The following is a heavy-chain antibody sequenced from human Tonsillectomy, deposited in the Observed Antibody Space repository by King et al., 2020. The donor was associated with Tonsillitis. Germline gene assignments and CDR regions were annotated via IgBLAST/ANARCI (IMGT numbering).Heavy chain of an antibody. CDR3: ATAGYVRGLIFAA. D-gene: IGHD2-2*01. V-gene: IGHV3-30*02. CDR1: GYIFNDYG. J-gene: IGHJ5*02. Sequence: QLVQSGGDVVQPGGSLRLSCAASGYIFNDYGMHWLRQAPGKGLEWVSYIRYDGTNRYFADSVEGRFTISRDNSKNTLFLQMNSLRSEDTAVYYCATAGYVRGLIFAAWGQRSLVTV. CDR2: IRYDGTNR.